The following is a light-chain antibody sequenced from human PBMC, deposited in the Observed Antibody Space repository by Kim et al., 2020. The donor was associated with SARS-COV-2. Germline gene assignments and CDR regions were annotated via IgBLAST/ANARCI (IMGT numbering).Light chain of an antibody. CDR2: RDS. V-gene: IGLV3-9*01. Sequence: SVALGQTARISCGGNNIGRKNVHWYQQKPGQAPVLVIYRDSNRPSGIPERFSGSNSGNTATLTISRAQAGDEADYYCQVWDNSAWVFGGGTKLTVL. CDR3: QVWDNSAWV. CDR1: NIGRKN. J-gene: IGLJ3*02.